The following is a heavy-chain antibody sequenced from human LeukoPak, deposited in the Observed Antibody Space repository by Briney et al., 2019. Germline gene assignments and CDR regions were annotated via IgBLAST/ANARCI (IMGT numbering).Heavy chain of an antibody. CDR3: ARDTIAVAGTLSPVFPRDV. D-gene: IGHD6-19*01. Sequence: PGGSLRLSCAASGFTFSSYAMSWVRQAPGKGLEWVSAISGSGGSTYYADSVKGRFTISRDNAKNSLYLQMNSLRAEDTAVYYCARDTIAVAGTLSPVFPRDVWGKGTTVTVSS. J-gene: IGHJ6*04. CDR2: ISGSGGST. CDR1: GFTFSSYA. V-gene: IGHV3-23*01.